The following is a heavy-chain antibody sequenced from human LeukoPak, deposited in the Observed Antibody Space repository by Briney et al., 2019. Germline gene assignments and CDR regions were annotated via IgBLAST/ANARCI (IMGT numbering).Heavy chain of an antibody. CDR1: GGSISSSSYY. CDR2: IYYSGST. J-gene: IGHJ4*02. D-gene: IGHD2-15*01. V-gene: IGHV4-39*01. CDR3: TRSDIVVVVADY. Sequence: PSETLSLTRTVSGGSISSSSYYWGWIRQPPGKGLEWIGSIYYSGSTYYNPSLKSRVTISVDTSKNQFSLKLSSVTAADTAVYYCTRSDIVVVVADYWGQGTLVTVSS.